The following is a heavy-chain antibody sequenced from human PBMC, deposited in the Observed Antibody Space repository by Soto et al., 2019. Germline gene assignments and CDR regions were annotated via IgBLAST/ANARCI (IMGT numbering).Heavy chain of an antibody. CDR3: ARGRGHYGYGLNWFDP. J-gene: IGHJ5*02. Sequence: QVQLQQWGAGLLKPSETLSLTCAVYGGSFSGYYWSWIRQPPGKGLEWIGEINHSGSTNYNPSLKSRVTISVDTSKNQFSLKLSSVTAADTAVYYCARGRGHYGYGLNWFDPWGQGTLVTVSS. CDR1: GGSFSGYY. D-gene: IGHD5-18*01. CDR2: INHSGST. V-gene: IGHV4-34*01.